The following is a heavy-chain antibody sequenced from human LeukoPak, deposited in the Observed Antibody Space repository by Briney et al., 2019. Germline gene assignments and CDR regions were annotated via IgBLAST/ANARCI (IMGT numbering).Heavy chain of an antibody. CDR2: ISSSGSTI. Sequence: GSLRLSCAASGFAFSDYYMSWIRQAPGTGLEWVSYISSSGSTIYYADSVKGRFTISRDNAKNSLLLQMNSLRAEDTAVYYCARDRGAYSSYWVNFDYWGQGTLVTVSS. CDR1: GFAFSDYY. CDR3: ARDRGAYSSYWVNFDY. J-gene: IGHJ4*02. D-gene: IGHD6-6*01. V-gene: IGHV3-11*04.